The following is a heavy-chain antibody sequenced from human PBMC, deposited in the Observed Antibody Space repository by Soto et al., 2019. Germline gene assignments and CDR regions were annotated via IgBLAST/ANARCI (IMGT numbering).Heavy chain of an antibody. D-gene: IGHD1-1*01. J-gene: IGHJ4*02. CDR3: AKGRYGDY. V-gene: IGHV1-18*01. CDR1: GYGFTTYG. CDR2: ISAHNGNT. Sequence: QVHLVQSGAEVKKPGASVKVSCRGSGYGFTTYGITWVRQAPGQGLEWMAWISAHNGNTNYAQKLQGRVTMTRDTSTSTAYMALRSLRSDDTAVYYYAKGRYGDYWGQGALVTVSS.